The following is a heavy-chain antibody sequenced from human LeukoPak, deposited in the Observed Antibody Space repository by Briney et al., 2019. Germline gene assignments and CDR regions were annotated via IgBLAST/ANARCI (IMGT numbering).Heavy chain of an antibody. Sequence: QPGGSLRLSCAASGFTFSGYGMHWVRQAPGKGLEWVAVISYDGNNKYYVDSVKGRFTISRDNSKNTMSLQMNSLRVEDTAVYYCAKDPRVEAAAPDYWGQGTLVTVSS. V-gene: IGHV3-30*18. CDR2: ISYDGNNK. J-gene: IGHJ4*02. D-gene: IGHD6-25*01. CDR3: AKDPRVEAAAPDY. CDR1: GFTFSGYG.